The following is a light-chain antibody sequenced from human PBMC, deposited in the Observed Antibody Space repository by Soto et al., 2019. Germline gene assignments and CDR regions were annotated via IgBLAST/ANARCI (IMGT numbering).Light chain of an antibody. Sequence: DIPMTQSPSTLSASVGDRVTITCRASQSISSWLAWYQQKPGKAPNLLIYKASSLESGVPSRFSGSGSGTEFTLTISSLQPDDFATYCCQQYNSYPLTFGGGTKVEIK. V-gene: IGKV1-5*03. CDR1: QSISSW. CDR3: QQYNSYPLT. J-gene: IGKJ4*01. CDR2: KAS.